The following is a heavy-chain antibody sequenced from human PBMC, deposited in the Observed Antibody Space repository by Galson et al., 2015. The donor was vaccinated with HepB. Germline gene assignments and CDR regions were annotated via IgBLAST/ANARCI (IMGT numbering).Heavy chain of an antibody. CDR1: GDSVSSNSAA. CDR2: TYYRSKWYN. CDR3: ARAPYSSGWYVPAFDY. Sequence: CAISGDSVSSNSAAWNWIRQSPSRGLEWLGRTYYRSKWYNDYAVSVKSRITINPDTSKNQFSLQLNSVTPEDTAVYYCARAPYSSGWYVPAFDYWGQGTLVTVSS. V-gene: IGHV6-1*01. J-gene: IGHJ4*02. D-gene: IGHD6-19*01.